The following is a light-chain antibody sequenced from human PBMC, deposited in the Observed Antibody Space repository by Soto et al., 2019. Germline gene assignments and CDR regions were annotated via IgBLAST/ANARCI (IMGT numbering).Light chain of an antibody. CDR1: QGISSY. Sequence: IQLTQSPSSLSASVGDRVTITCRACQGISSYLAWYQQKPGKAPKLLIYAASTLQSGVPSRFSGSGSGTDFTLTISSLQPEDFATCYCQQLNSYLGGTFGQGTRLEIK. J-gene: IGKJ5*01. CDR3: QQLNSYLGGT. V-gene: IGKV1-9*01. CDR2: AAS.